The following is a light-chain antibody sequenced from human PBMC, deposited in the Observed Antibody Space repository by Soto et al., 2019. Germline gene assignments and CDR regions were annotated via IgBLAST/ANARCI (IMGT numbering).Light chain of an antibody. CDR2: GAS. CDR1: PTISNY. J-gene: IGKJ1*01. CDR3: QQSYYTPWT. V-gene: IGKV1-39*01. Sequence: DIQMTQSPSSLSASVGDRITITCRASPTISNYLSWFQQKPGKAPKLLIFGASNLQSGVPSRFSGSGSGTAFTLTISSLQPEDFAIYYCQQSYYTPWTFGQGTKVEIK.